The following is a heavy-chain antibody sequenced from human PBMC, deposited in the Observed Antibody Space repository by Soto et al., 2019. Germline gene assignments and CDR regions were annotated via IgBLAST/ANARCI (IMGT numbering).Heavy chain of an antibody. V-gene: IGHV1-18*01. J-gene: IGHJ5*02. CDR3: ARVQATIFGVVIRGFDP. CDR2: ISAYNGNT. D-gene: IGHD3-3*01. Sequence: ASVKVSCKASGYTFTSYGISWVRQAPGQGLEWMGWISAYNGNTNYAQKLQGRVTMTTDTSTSTAYMELRSLRSDDTAVYYCARVQATIFGVVIRGFDPWGQGTLVTVPQ. CDR1: GYTFTSYG.